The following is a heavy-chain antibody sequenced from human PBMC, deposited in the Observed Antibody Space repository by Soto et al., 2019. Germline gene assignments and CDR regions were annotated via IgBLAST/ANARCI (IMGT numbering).Heavy chain of an antibody. CDR2: TSYDGNNK. V-gene: IGHV3-30*18. CDR3: AKGGGSAREFDY. Sequence: GGPLILSCTGSGFTLGNYGMHWVRQAPGKGLEWVASTSYDGNNKYYADSLKGRFTISRDNSKKMVYLQMTSLGPEDTAVYYCAKGGGSAREFDYWGQGALVTVSS. J-gene: IGHJ4*02. D-gene: IGHD1-26*01. CDR1: GFTLGNYG.